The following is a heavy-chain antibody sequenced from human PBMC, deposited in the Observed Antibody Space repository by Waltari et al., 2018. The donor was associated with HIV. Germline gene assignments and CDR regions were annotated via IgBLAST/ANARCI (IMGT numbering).Heavy chain of an antibody. D-gene: IGHD2-2*02. Sequence: QLQLQESGPGLVKPSETLSLTCTVSGGSISSSSYYWGWIRQPPGKGLEWIGSIYYSGGNPSNPSFKRLVTRSVGTSKNSFSLKLSSLTAADTAVYYFARAGCSSTSCYITYFHFWSGYYHDYSGQGTLVTVSS. CDR3: ARAGCSSTSCYITYFHFWSGYYHDY. J-gene: IGHJ4*02. CDR2: IYYSGGN. CDR1: GGSISSSSYY. V-gene: IGHV4-39*07.